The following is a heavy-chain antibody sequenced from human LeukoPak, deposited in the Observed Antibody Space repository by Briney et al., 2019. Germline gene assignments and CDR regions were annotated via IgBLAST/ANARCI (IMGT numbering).Heavy chain of an antibody. D-gene: IGHD2-15*01. V-gene: IGHV3-21*01. CDR1: GFTFSSYS. Sequence: GGSLRLSCAASGFTFSSYSMNWVRQAPGKGLEWVSSISSSSSYIYYADSVKGRFTISRDNAKNTLYLQMNSLRAEDTAVYYCARIRCGGSCYFDAFDLWGQGTMVTVSS. CDR2: ISSSSSYI. J-gene: IGHJ3*01. CDR3: ARIRCGGSCYFDAFDL.